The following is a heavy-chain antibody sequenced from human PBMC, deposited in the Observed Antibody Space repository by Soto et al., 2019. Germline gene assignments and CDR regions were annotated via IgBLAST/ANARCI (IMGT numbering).Heavy chain of an antibody. CDR3: ANLHYDFWSGYLDY. CDR1: GFTFSSYA. V-gene: IGHV3-23*01. J-gene: IGHJ4*02. D-gene: IGHD3-3*01. CDR2: ISGSGGST. Sequence: PGGSLRLSCAASGFTFSSYAMSWVRQAPGKGLEWVSAISGSGGSTYYADSVKGRFTISRDNSKNTLYLQMNSLRAEDTAVYYCANLHYDFWSGYLDYWGQGTLVTVSS.